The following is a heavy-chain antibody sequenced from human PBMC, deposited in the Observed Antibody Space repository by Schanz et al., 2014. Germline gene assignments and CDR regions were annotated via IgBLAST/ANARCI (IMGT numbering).Heavy chain of an antibody. CDR2: IKQDGSEK. V-gene: IGHV3-7*01. Sequence: EVQLVESGGGLVRPGGSLRLSCTTSGLIFSTYTLNWVRQAPGKGLEWVANIKQDGSEKYYVDSVKGRFTISRDNAKNSLYLQMNSLTAEDTAVYYCARDLLVSHYDFWSGNDYWGQGTLVTVSS. D-gene: IGHD3-3*01. CDR1: GLIFSTYT. CDR3: ARDLLVSHYDFWSGNDY. J-gene: IGHJ4*02.